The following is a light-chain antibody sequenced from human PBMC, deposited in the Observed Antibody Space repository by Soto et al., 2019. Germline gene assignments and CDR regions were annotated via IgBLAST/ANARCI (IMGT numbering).Light chain of an antibody. CDR1: QSFLYSSNNKNY. V-gene: IGKV4-1*01. J-gene: IGKJ1*01. Sequence: DIVMTQSPDSLAVSLGERATMNCKSSQSFLYSSNNKNYLAWYQQKPGQPPKLLIYWASTRESGVPDRFSGSGSGTDFTLTISSLQAEDVAVYYCQQYYSTPRTFGQGTKVDIK. CDR3: QQYYSTPRT. CDR2: WAS.